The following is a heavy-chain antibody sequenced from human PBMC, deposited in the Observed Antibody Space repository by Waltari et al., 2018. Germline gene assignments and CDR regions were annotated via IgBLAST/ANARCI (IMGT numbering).Heavy chain of an antibody. V-gene: IGHV3-7*01. D-gene: IGHD6-19*01. Sequence: EVQLVESGGGLVQPGGSLRLSCAASGFPFSSYWMSWVRQAPGKGLEWVANRKQDGSEKYSVDSVKGRFTISRDNAKNSLSLQMNSLRAEDTAVYFCARLYNTGWYGIDYWGQGTLVTVSS. CDR2: RKQDGSEK. J-gene: IGHJ4*02. CDR1: GFPFSSYW. CDR3: ARLYNTGWYGIDY.